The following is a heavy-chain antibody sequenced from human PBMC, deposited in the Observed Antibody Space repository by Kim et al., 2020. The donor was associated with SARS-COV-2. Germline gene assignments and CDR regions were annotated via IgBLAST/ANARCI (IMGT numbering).Heavy chain of an antibody. Sequence: SETLSLTCTVSGGSISSSSYYWGWIRQPPGKGLEWIGSIYYSGSTYYNPSLKSRVTISVDTSKNQFSLKLSSVTAADTAVYYCARDRREGYSSSWPPYYFDYWGQGTLVTVSS. V-gene: IGHV4-39*07. CDR1: GGSISSSSYY. CDR3: ARDRREGYSSSWPPYYFDY. J-gene: IGHJ4*02. D-gene: IGHD6-13*01. CDR2: IYYSGST.